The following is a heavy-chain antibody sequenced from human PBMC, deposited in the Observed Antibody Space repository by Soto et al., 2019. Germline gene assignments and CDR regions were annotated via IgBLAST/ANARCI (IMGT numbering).Heavy chain of an antibody. CDR1: GFTFSSYG. Sequence: GESLKISCAASGFTFSSYGMHWVRQAPGKGLEWVAVISYDGSNKYYADSVKGRFTISRDNSKNTLYLQMNSLRAEDTAVYYCAKDLGGSYGYSYGKNYYYYGMDVWGQGTTVTVSS. D-gene: IGHD5-18*01. CDR3: AKDLGGSYGYSYGKNYYYYGMDV. J-gene: IGHJ6*02. CDR2: ISYDGSNK. V-gene: IGHV3-30*18.